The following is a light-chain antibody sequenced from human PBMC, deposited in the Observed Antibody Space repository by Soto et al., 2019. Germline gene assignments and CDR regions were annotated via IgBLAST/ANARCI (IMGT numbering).Light chain of an antibody. Sequence: EIVMTQSPATLSVSPGERATLSCRASQSISGELAWYQQRPVQPPRLLIYGVSTSATGVTDRFSGSGSGSDFTLTISGLQSEDFAVSYCQQGHDWPLTFGQGTRLDI. CDR2: GVS. CDR1: QSISGE. J-gene: IGKJ2*01. CDR3: QQGHDWPLT. V-gene: IGKV3-15*01.